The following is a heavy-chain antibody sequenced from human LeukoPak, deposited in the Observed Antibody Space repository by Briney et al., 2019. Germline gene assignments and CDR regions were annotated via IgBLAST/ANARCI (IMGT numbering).Heavy chain of an antibody. CDR2: ISSSSNYI. V-gene: IGHV3-21*01. J-gene: IGHJ3*02. CDR3: ATEKLGPRGYCSSTSCYTGDI. D-gene: IGHD2-2*02. Sequence: GGSLRLSCAASGFTFSSYSMNWVRQAPGKGLEWVSSISSSSNYIYYADSVKGRFTISRVNAKNSLYLQMNSLRAEDTAVYYCATEKLGPRGYCSSTSCYTGDIWGQGTMVTVSS. CDR1: GFTFSSYS.